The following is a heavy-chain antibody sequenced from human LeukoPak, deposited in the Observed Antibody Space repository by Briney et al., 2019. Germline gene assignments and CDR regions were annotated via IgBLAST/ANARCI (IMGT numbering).Heavy chain of an antibody. Sequence: PGGSLRLSCAASGFTFSGSAMHWVRQASGKGLEWVGRIRSKANSYAIAYAASVKGRFTISRDDSKNTAYLQMNSLKTEDTAVYYCTRATMVRGVITKQFDYWGQGTLVTVSS. CDR3: TRATMVRGVITKQFDY. D-gene: IGHD3-10*01. J-gene: IGHJ4*02. CDR2: IRSKANSYAI. CDR1: GFTFSGSA. V-gene: IGHV3-73*01.